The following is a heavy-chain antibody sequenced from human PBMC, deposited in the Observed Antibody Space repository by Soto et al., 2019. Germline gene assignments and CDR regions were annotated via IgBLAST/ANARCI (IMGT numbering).Heavy chain of an antibody. D-gene: IGHD4-17*01. CDR2: IYYSGST. Sequence: ASETLSLTCTVSGGSISSGDYYWSWIRQPPGKGLEWIGYIYYSGSTYYNPSLKSRVTISVDTSKNQFSLDLSSVTAADTAVYYCATMGTPVTGLYYFDYWGQGTLVTVSS. J-gene: IGHJ4*02. CDR1: GGSISSGDYY. CDR3: ATMGTPVTGLYYFDY. V-gene: IGHV4-30-4*01.